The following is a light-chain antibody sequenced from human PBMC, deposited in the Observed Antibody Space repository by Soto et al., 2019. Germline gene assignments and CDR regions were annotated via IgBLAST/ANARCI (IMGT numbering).Light chain of an antibody. V-gene: IGLV2-14*03. CDR2: DVS. J-gene: IGLJ1*01. CDR1: SSDVGGYNY. Sequence: QSVLTQPASVSGSPGQSITISCTGTSSDVGGYNYVSWYQHPGQAPQLIIYDVSNRPSGVSDRFSGSKSGNTASLTISGLQAEDEAEYYCTSYTSSTPFYVFGTGTKVTVL. CDR3: TSYTSSTPFYV.